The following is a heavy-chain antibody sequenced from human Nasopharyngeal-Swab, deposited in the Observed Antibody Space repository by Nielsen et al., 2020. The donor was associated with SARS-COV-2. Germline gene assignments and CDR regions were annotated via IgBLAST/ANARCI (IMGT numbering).Heavy chain of an antibody. CDR3: AREGGFYYGPAPLGFDY. J-gene: IGHJ4*02. CDR2: ISYDGSNK. Sequence: GGSLRLSCAASGFTFSTYAMHWVRQAPGKGLEWVAVISYDGSNKYYADSVKGRFTISRDNSKNTLYLQMNSLRAEDTAVYYCAREGGFYYGPAPLGFDYWGQGTLVTVSS. V-gene: IGHV3-30-3*01. D-gene: IGHD3-10*01. CDR1: GFTFSTYA.